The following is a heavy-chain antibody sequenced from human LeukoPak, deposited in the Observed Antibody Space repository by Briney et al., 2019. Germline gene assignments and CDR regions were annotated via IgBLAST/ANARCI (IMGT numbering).Heavy chain of an antibody. CDR3: AAGGRV. V-gene: IGHV3-15*01. Sequence: GGSLRLSCAASGSTLSNAWMNWVRQAPGKGLEWVGRIQSKTDGGTTEYAAPVKGRFTISRDDSTNALYLQMNSLKTEDTGVYYCAAGGRVWGQGTTVTVSS. CDR2: IQSKTDGGTT. D-gene: IGHD3-10*01. J-gene: IGHJ6*02. CDR1: GSTLSNAW.